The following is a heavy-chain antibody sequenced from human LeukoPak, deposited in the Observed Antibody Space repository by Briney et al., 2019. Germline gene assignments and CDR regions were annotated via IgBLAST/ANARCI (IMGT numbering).Heavy chain of an antibody. CDR3: AKDFDFDWLLSASSYAFDI. CDR2: ISGSGGST. Sequence: PRGCLRLSSALSGVTSSGYAMSWVRQAPGNGLGWVSAISGSGGSTYYSDSVKGRLTISRYNNKNTLYLQMNSVTAKDTAVYYCAKDFDFDWLLSASSYAFDIWGQGTMVTVSS. V-gene: IGHV3-23*01. D-gene: IGHD3-9*01. CDR1: GVTSSGYA. J-gene: IGHJ3*02.